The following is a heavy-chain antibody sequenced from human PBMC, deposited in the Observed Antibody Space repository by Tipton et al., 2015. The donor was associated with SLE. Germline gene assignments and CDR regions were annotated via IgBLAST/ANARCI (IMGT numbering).Heavy chain of an antibody. Sequence: QSGAEVKKPGASVKVSCKASGYTFTSYGISWVRQAPGQGLEWMGGIIPIFGTANYAQKFQGRVTITTDESTSTAYMELSSLRSEDTAVYYCARDRGDQAFDIWGQGTMVTVSS. D-gene: IGHD2-21*01. J-gene: IGHJ3*02. CDR2: IIPIFGTA. CDR1: GYTFTSYG. CDR3: ARDRGDQAFDI. V-gene: IGHV1-69*05.